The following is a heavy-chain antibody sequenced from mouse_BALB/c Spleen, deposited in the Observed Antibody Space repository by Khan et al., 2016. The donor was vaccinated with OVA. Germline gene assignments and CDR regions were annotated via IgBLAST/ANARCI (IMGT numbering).Heavy chain of an antibody. CDR1: GYSITSGYA. D-gene: IGHD1-1*01. V-gene: IGHV3-2*02. Sequence: QLEESGPGLVKPSQSLSLTCTVTGYSITSGYAWNWIRQFPGNKLEWMGYISYSGGTSYNPSLKSRISITRDTSKNQFFLQLNSVTTEDTVTSDCARGNYYGYYFDYGGQGTPLMVSS. J-gene: IGHJ2*01. CDR2: ISYSGGT. CDR3: ARGNYYGYYFDY.